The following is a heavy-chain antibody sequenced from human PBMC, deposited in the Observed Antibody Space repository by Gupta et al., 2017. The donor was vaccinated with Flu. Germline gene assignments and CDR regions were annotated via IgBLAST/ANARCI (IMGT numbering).Heavy chain of an antibody. CDR2: INHSGST. D-gene: IGHD4-17*01. CDR3: ARAPPELTTTSSYYYYGMDV. Sequence: QVQLQQWGAGLLKPSETLSLTCAVYGGSFRGYYWSWIRPPPGKGLEWIGEINHSGSTNYNPSLKSRVTISVDTSKNQFSLKLSSVTAADTAVYYCARAPPELTTTSSYYYYGMDVWGQGTTVTVSS. CDR1: GGSFRGYY. J-gene: IGHJ6*02. V-gene: IGHV4-34*01.